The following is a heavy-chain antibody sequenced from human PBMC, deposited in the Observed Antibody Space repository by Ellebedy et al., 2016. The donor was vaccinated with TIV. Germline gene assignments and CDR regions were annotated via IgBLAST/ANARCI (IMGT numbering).Heavy chain of an antibody. D-gene: IGHD1-26*01. V-gene: IGHV1-18*01. CDR1: GYRFNNYG. Sequence: ASVKVSXKASGYRFNNYGIGWVRQSPGQGLEWVGWISADTGNRNYAQKLQGRVTMTTDSSTTTAYVELRSLTSDDTAVYYCARILVGSYPTHAFDIWGQGTMVTVSS. CDR3: ARILVGSYPTHAFDI. J-gene: IGHJ3*02. CDR2: ISADTGNR.